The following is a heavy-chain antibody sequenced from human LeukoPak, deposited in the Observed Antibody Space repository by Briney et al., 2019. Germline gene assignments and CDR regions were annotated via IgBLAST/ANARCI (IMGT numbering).Heavy chain of an antibody. D-gene: IGHD5-18*01. J-gene: IGHJ5*02. CDR2: ISSSGSTT. CDR3: AKDRLPSGP. Sequence: GGSLRLSCAASGFTFSSYEMNWVRQAPGKGLEWVSYISSSGSTTYYADSVKGRFTISRDNSKNTLYLQMNSLRAEDTAVYYCAKDRLPSGPWGQGTLVTVSS. V-gene: IGHV3-48*03. CDR1: GFTFSSYE.